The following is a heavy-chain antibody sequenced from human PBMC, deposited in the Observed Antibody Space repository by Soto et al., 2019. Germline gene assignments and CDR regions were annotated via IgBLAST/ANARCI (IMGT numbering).Heavy chain of an antibody. CDR2: ISSSGSTI. D-gene: IGHD6-13*01. Sequence: EVQLVESGGGLVQPGGSLRLSCAASGFTFSSYEMNWVRQAPGKGLEWVSYISSSGSTIYYADSVKGRFTISRDNAKNSLYLQMNSLRAEDTAVYYCARGGAAAGIGYYYYGMDVWGQGTTVTVSS. J-gene: IGHJ6*02. CDR1: GFTFSSYE. V-gene: IGHV3-48*03. CDR3: ARGGAAAGIGYYYYGMDV.